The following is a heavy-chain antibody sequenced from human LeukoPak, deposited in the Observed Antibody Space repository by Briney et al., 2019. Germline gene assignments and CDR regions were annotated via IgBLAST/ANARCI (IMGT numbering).Heavy chain of an antibody. CDR2: INPNSGGT. CDR1: GYTLTELS. CDR3: ARSDGDYGMDV. V-gene: IGHV1-2*04. Sequence: ASVKVSCKVSGYTLTELSMHWVRQAPGQGLEWMGWINPNSGGTNYAQKFQGWVTMTRDTSISTAYMELSRLRSDDTAVYYCARSDGDYGMDVWGQGTTVTVSS. J-gene: IGHJ6*02. D-gene: IGHD4-17*01.